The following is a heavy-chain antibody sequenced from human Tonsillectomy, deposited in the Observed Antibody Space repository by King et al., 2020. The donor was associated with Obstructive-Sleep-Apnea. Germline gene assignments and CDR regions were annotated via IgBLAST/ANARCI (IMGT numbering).Heavy chain of an antibody. CDR2: ICHSGST. Sequence: VQLQESGPGLVKPSGTLSLTCAVSGGSISSTNWWSWVRQPPGKGLEWIGEICHSGSTNYNPSLKNRVTISIAKSENQFSLKLTSMTAADTAVYYCARGYSTAPGYWGQGTLVTVSS. D-gene: IGHD2-8*02. CDR1: GGSISSTNW. V-gene: IGHV4-4*02. J-gene: IGHJ4*02. CDR3: ARGYSTAPGY.